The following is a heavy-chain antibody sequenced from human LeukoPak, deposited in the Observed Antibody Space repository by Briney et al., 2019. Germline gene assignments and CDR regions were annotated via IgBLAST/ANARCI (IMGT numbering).Heavy chain of an antibody. CDR1: GYSISSGYY. Sequence: PSETLSLTCAVSGYSISSGYYWGWSRQPPGRGLGLVGSMYHGGSTYYTPSLKSRVTISVDTSKNQISLKLSSVSAADTAMYGCARYVYGFDPWGQGTLVTVSS. D-gene: IGHD2/OR15-2a*01. V-gene: IGHV4-38-2*01. CDR3: ARYVYGFDP. J-gene: IGHJ5*02. CDR2: MYHGGST.